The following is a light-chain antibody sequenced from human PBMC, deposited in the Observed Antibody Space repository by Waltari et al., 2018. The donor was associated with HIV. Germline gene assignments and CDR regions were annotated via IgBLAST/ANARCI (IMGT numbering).Light chain of an antibody. V-gene: IGKV3-15*01. J-gene: IGKJ2*01. CDR3: QQYHNWPQT. CDR1: QSVYNN. CDR2: GAS. Sequence: EIVMTQSPAILSLSPGESATLSCRPSQSVYNNLAWYQQKNGQAPRLLIYGASTRATDIPDRFSGSGSGTEFTLTVSSLQSGDFAVYYCQQYHNWPQTFGRGTKVEIK.